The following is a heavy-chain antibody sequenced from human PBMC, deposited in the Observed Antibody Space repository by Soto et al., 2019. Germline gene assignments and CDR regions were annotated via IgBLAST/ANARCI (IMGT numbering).Heavy chain of an antibody. Sequence: SQTLSLTCAISGDSVSSNSAAWNWIRQSPSRGLEWLGGTFYRSRWYHEYAVSVKGRISINPDTSKNQFSLQLNSVTPEDTAVYYCTRGPSPPGGRNWFDPWAQGTLVTVSS. CDR2: TFYRSRWYH. D-gene: IGHD3-16*01. J-gene: IGHJ5*02. CDR1: GDSVSSNSAA. CDR3: TRGPSPPGGRNWFDP. V-gene: IGHV6-1*01.